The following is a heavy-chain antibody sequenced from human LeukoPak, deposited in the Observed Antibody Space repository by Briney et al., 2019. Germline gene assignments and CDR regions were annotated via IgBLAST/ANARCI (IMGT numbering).Heavy chain of an antibody. Sequence: PGGSLRLSCAASGFTFSSYAMHWVRQAPGKGLEWVAVISYDGSNKYYADSVKGRFTISRDNSKNTLYLQMNSLRAEDTAVYYCARDFSIDSSGPFDYWGQGTLVTVSS. CDR2: ISYDGSNK. J-gene: IGHJ4*02. CDR3: ARDFSIDSSGPFDY. CDR1: GFTFSSYA. D-gene: IGHD3-22*01. V-gene: IGHV3-30-3*01.